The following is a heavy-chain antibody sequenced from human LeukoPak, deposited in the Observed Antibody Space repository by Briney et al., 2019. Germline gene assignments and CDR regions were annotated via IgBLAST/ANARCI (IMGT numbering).Heavy chain of an antibody. CDR1: GGSFSGYY. V-gene: IGHV4-34*01. J-gene: IGHJ3*02. Sequence: PSETLSLTCAVYGGSFSGYYWSWTRQPPGKGLEWIGEINHSGSTNYNPSLKSRVTISVDTSKNQFSLKLSSVTAADTAVYYCARGLYCSSTSCYENAFDIWGQGTMVTVSS. CDR2: INHSGST. CDR3: ARGLYCSSTSCYENAFDI. D-gene: IGHD2-2*01.